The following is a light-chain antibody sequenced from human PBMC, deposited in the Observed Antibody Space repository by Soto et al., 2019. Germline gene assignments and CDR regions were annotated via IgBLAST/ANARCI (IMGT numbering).Light chain of an antibody. Sequence: QSVLTQPPSASGAPGQRVTISCSGGSSNIGRNIVNWFQHLPGTAPKLLIYASNQRPSGVPDRFSGPKSGTSASLAISGLQSEDEADYFCAAWDDSLSGPVFGGGTKVTVL. CDR3: AAWDDSLSGPV. J-gene: IGLJ2*01. CDR2: ASN. CDR1: SSNIGRNI. V-gene: IGLV1-44*01.